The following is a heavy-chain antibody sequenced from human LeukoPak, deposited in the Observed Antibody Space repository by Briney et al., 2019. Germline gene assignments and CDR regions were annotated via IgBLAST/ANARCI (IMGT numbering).Heavy chain of an antibody. D-gene: IGHD2-15*01. CDR3: AKDGVRYCSGGTCYYFYYMDV. Sequence: GGSLRLSCAASGFTFSSYAMSWVRQAPGKGLEWVSAISGSGGSTYYADSVKGRFTISRDNSKNTLYLQMNSLRAEDTAVYFCAKDGVRYCSGGTCYYFYYMDVWGKGTTVTVSS. CDR2: ISGSGGST. J-gene: IGHJ6*03. CDR1: GFTFSSYA. V-gene: IGHV3-23*01.